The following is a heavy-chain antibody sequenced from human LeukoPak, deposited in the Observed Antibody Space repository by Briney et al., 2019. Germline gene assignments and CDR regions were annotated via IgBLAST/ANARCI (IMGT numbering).Heavy chain of an antibody. J-gene: IGHJ4*02. Sequence: PGGSLRLSCAASGFTFSSYGMHWVRQAPGKGLEWVAVIWYDGSNKYYADSVKGRFTISRDNSKNTLYLQMNSLRAEDTAVYYCARETYGSGSYFDYWGQGTLVTVSS. CDR1: GFTFSSYG. CDR3: ARETYGSGSYFDY. CDR2: IWYDGSNK. D-gene: IGHD3-10*01. V-gene: IGHV3-33*01.